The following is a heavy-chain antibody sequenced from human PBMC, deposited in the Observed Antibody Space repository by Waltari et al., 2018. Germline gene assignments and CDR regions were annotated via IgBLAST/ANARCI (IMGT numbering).Heavy chain of an antibody. CDR2: IWYDGSNK. Sequence: QVQLVESGGGVVQPGRSLRLSCAASGFNFSSYGMHWVRQAPGKGLEWVAVIWYDGSNKYYADSVKGRFTISRDNSKNTLYLQMNSLRAEDTAVYYCARGRSGSYLLGYWGQGTLVTVSS. V-gene: IGHV3-33*01. D-gene: IGHD3-10*01. CDR1: GFNFSSYG. J-gene: IGHJ4*02. CDR3: ARGRSGSYLLGY.